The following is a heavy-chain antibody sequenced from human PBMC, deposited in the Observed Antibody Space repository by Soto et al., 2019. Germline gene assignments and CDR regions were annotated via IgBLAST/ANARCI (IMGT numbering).Heavy chain of an antibody. CDR2: IWYDGSNK. D-gene: IGHD3-22*01. CDR1: GFTFSSYG. V-gene: IGHV3-33*01. Sequence: HPGGSLRLSCAASGFTFSSYGMHWVRQAPGKGLEWVAVIWYDGSNKYYADSVKGRFTISRDNSKNTLYLQMNSLRAEDTAVYYCARDSRPNYYDSSGFYGMDVWGQGTTVTVSS. CDR3: ARDSRPNYYDSSGFYGMDV. J-gene: IGHJ6*02.